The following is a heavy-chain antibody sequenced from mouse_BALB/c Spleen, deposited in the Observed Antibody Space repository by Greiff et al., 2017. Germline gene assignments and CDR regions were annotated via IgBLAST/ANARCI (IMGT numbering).Heavy chain of an antibody. CDR1: GFNIKDYY. J-gene: IGHJ4*01. Sequence: EVQLQQSGAELVRSGASVKLSCTASGFNIKDYYMHWVKQRPEQGLEWIGWIDPENGDTEYAPKFQGKATMTADTSSNTAYLQLSSLTSEDTAVYYCNGITTSRDYWGQGTSVTVSS. D-gene: IGHD1-1*01. CDR2: IDPENGDT. V-gene: IGHV14-4*02. CDR3: NGITTSRDY.